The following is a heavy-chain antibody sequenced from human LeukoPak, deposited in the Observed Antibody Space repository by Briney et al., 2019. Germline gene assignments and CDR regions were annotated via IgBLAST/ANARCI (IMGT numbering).Heavy chain of an antibody. J-gene: IGHJ4*02. CDR1: GGTFSSYA. V-gene: IGHV1-69*04. Sequence: SVKGSCKASGGTFSSYAISWVRQAPGQGLESRGRIIPIPGIANYAQKCHGGVTITADKSTSTAYMELSSLRTEDTAVYYCAREDSSGWYWDYWGQGTLVTVSS. CDR2: IIPIPGIA. CDR3: AREDSSGWYWDY. D-gene: IGHD6-19*01.